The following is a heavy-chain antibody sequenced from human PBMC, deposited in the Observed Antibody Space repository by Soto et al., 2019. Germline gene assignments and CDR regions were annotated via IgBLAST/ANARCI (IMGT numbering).Heavy chain of an antibody. Sequence: QVQLVQSGAEVKKPGSSVKVSCKASGGTFSSYAISWVRQAPGQGLEWMGGIIPIFGTANYAQKFQGRVTITADISTSTAYMGRGSLRSGDAAVYYWGRGGGVGATTGWDWGQGTLVTVSS. V-gene: IGHV1-69*06. D-gene: IGHD1-26*01. J-gene: IGHJ4*02. CDR2: IIPIFGTA. CDR3: GRGGGVGATTGWD. CDR1: GGTFSSYA.